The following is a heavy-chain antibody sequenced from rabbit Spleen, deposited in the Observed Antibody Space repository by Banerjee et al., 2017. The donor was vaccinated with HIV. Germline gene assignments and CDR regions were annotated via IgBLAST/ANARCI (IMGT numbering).Heavy chain of an antibody. D-gene: IGHD6-1*01. CDR1: GFSFSSSDY. Sequence: QSLEESGGDLVKPGASLTLTCTASGFSFSSSDYICWVRQAPGKGLELIACIVSSSGSTYYASWVNGRFTISRSTSLNTVTLQMTSLTAADTATYFCARDRIYAAYAGFGYASMDYFNLWGPGTLVTVS. CDR2: IVSSSGST. CDR3: ARDRIYAAYAGFGYASMDYFNL. V-gene: IGHV1S40*01. J-gene: IGHJ4*01.